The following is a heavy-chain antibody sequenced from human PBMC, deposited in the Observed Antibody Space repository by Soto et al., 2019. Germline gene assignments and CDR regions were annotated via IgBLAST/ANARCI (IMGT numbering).Heavy chain of an antibody. D-gene: IGHD2-2*01. CDR2: ISLYSDGT. CDR3: ARVVPGAEAWFGP. V-gene: IGHV1-18*01. Sequence: ASVKVSCKTSGYTFSNYGITWVRQAPGQPLEWLGWISLYSDGTNYAQKFQGRVSMTTDTSTTTAYMEPRSLRSDDTAVYYCARVVPGAEAWFGPWGQGTLVTVSS. J-gene: IGHJ5*02. CDR1: GYTFSNYG.